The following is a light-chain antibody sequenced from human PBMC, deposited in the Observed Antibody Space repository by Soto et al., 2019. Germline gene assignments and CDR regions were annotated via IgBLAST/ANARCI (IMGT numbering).Light chain of an antibody. CDR1: QSVSSN. CDR2: GAS. V-gene: IGKV3-15*01. J-gene: IGKJ3*01. Sequence: EIVMTQSPATLSVSPGERATLSCRASQSVSSNLAWYQQKPGQAPRLLIYGASTRATAIPARFSGSGSGTEFTLTISSLQSEDFAVYYCQQYNNWPPRGTFGPGTKVDIK. CDR3: QQYNNWPPRGT.